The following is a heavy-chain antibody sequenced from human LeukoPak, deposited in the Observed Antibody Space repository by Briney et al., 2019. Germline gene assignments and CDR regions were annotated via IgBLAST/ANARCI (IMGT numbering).Heavy chain of an antibody. V-gene: IGHV4-34*01. CDR3: ARRRITMVRGGPYYYMDV. CDR1: GGSFSGYY. D-gene: IGHD3-10*01. J-gene: IGHJ6*03. Sequence: SETLSLTCAVYGGSFSGYYWSWIRQPPGKGLEWIGEINHSGSTNYNPSLKSRVTISVDTSKNQFSLKLSSVTAADTVVYYCARRRITMVRGGPYYYMDVWGKGTTVTISS. CDR2: INHSGST.